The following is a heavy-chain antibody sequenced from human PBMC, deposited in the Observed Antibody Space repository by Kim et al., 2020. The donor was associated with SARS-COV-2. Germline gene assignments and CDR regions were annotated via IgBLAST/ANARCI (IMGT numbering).Heavy chain of an antibody. V-gene: IGHV3-23*01. J-gene: IGHJ4*02. CDR1: GFTFNKYA. D-gene: IGHD3-10*01. CDR3: ARVYYVIDY. CDR2: ISRTGDAS. Sequence: LSLTCAASGFTFNKYAMSWVRQGPGKGLEWVSAISRTGDASDYADSVRGRFTISRDSSKNTLYLQMNSVRAEDSALYYCARVYYVIDYWGQGTQVTVSS.